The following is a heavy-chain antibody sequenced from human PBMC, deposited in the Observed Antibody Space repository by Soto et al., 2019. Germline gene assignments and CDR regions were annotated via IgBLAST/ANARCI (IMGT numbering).Heavy chain of an antibody. J-gene: IGHJ2*01. Sequence: QVQLVQSGAEVKKPGSSVKVSCKASGGTFSSYAISWVRQAPGQGLEWMGGIIPIFGTANYAQKFQGRVTITADESTSTAYMELSSLISEDTAVYYCASSFYGDPRPDGYFDLWGRGTLVTVSS. V-gene: IGHV1-69*01. CDR2: IIPIFGTA. CDR1: GGTFSSYA. D-gene: IGHD4-17*01. CDR3: ASSFYGDPRPDGYFDL.